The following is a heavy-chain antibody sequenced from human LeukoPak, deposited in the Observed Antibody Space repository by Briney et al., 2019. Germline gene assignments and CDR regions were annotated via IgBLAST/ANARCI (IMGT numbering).Heavy chain of an antibody. J-gene: IGHJ4*02. CDR3: ARGLTYYDFWSGYDY. Sequence: ASVKVSCKASGYTFTGYYMHWVRQAPGQGLEWMGWINPNSGGTNYAQKFQGRVTMTRDTSISTAYMELSRLRSDDTAVYYCARGLTYYDFWSGYDYWGQGTLVTVSS. D-gene: IGHD3-3*01. CDR2: INPNSGGT. CDR1: GYTFTGYY. V-gene: IGHV1-2*02.